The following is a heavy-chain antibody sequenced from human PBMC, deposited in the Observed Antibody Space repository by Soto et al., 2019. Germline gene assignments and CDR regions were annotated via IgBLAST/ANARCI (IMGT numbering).Heavy chain of an antibody. Sequence: PGGSLRLSCAASGFTFSSYAMAWVRQAPGKGLEWVSTLIGGHYGTAYSYSVKGRFTVSRDSSKNCLYLQMNSLGVEDTAMYFCAKGKSTGDIDWFDPWGQGSLVTVSS. V-gene: IGHV3-23*01. CDR2: LIGGHYGT. CDR1: GFTFSSYA. D-gene: IGHD3-10*01. CDR3: AKGKSTGDIDWFDP. J-gene: IGHJ5*02.